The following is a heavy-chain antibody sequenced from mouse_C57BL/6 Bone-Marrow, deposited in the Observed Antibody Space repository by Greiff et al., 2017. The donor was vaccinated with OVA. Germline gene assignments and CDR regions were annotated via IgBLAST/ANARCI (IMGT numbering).Heavy chain of an antibody. CDR2: IDPENGDT. J-gene: IGHJ2*01. D-gene: IGHD4-1*01. V-gene: IGHV14-4*01. Sequence: VHVKQSGAELVRPGASVKLSCTASGFNIKDDYMHWVKQRPEQGLEWIGWIDPENGDTEYASKFQGKATITADTSSNTAYLQLSSLTSEDTAVYYCARRRLGRDYWGQGTTLTVSS. CDR1: GFNIKDDY. CDR3: ARRRLGRDY.